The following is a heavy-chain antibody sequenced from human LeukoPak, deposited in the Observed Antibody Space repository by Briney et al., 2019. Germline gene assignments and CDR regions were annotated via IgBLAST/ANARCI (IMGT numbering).Heavy chain of an antibody. J-gene: IGHJ6*02. Sequence: SQTLSLTCTVSGVSISRGDYYWSWIRQPPGKGLEYIGYIYYSGSTYYNPSLKSRVTISVYTSKNQVSLKLRSVTAADTAVYYCARLYGSGSGMDVWGQGTTVTVSS. D-gene: IGHD3-10*01. V-gene: IGHV4-30-4*01. CDR3: ARLYGSGSGMDV. CDR1: GVSISRGDYY. CDR2: IYYSGST.